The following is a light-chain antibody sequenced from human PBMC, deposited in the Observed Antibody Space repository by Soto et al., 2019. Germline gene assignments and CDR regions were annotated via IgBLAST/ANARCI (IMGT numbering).Light chain of an antibody. CDR3: QQRNIWPPVT. J-gene: IGKJ5*01. CDR1: HSVSST. V-gene: IGKV3-15*01. Sequence: EIVMTQSPATLSVSPGERATLSCRASHSVSSTLAWYQQKPGQAPRLLIYGASTRATGIPARFSGSGSGTGFTLTINSLEPADFAVYYCQQRNIWPPVTFGQGTRLENK. CDR2: GAS.